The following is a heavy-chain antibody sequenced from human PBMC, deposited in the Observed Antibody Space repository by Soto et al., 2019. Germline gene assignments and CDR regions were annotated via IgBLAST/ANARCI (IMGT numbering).Heavy chain of an antibody. D-gene: IGHD3-9*01. CDR1: GGSISSRNYY. V-gene: IGHV4-39*01. Sequence: PSETLSLTCTVSGGSISSRNYYWGWIRQPPGKGLEWIGSIYYSGSTDYNPSLKSRGTISVDTSKNPFSLTLSSVTAADTAVYYCARELRSFYWLSGAYDAFDIWGKGTMVTASS. J-gene: IGHJ3*02. CDR2: IYYSGST. CDR3: ARELRSFYWLSGAYDAFDI.